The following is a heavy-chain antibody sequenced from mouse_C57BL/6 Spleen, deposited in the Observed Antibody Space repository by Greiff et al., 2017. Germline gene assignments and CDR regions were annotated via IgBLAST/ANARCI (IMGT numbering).Heavy chain of an antibody. V-gene: IGHV7-3*01. CDR1: GFTFTDYY. D-gene: IGHD1-1*01. CDR3: ASSLRDYAMDY. CDR2: IRNKANGYTT. J-gene: IGHJ4*01. Sequence: EVKLVESGGGLVQPGGSLSLSCAASGFTFTDYYMSWVRQPPGKALEWLGFIRNKANGYTTEYSASVKGRFTISRDNSQSILYLQMNALRAEDSATYYCASSLRDYAMDYWGQGTSVTVSS.